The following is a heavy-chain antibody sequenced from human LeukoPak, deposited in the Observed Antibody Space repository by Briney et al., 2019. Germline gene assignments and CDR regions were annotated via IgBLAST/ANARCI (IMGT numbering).Heavy chain of an antibody. CDR2: INHSGST. J-gene: IGHJ4*02. Sequence: PSETLSLTCAVYGGSFSGYYWSWIRQPPGKGLEWIGEINHSGSTNYNPSLKSRVTISVDTSKNQFSLNMISVTAADTAVYYCARHYVWGSYRLDYWGQGTLVTVSS. D-gene: IGHD3-16*02. CDR1: GGSFSGYY. V-gene: IGHV4-34*01. CDR3: ARHYVWGSYRLDY.